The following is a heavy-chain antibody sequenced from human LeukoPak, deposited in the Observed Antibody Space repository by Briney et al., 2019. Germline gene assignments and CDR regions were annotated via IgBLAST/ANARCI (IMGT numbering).Heavy chain of an antibody. D-gene: IGHD1-1*01. Sequence: KPSETLSLTCAVYGGSFSGYYWSWIRQPPGKGLEWIGEINHSGSTNYNPSLKSRVTISVDTSKNQFSLKLSPVTAADTAVYYCARNELHDGRGPNDYWGQGTLVTVSS. CDR3: ARNELHDGRGPNDY. CDR2: INHSGST. J-gene: IGHJ4*02. V-gene: IGHV4-34*01. CDR1: GGSFSGYY.